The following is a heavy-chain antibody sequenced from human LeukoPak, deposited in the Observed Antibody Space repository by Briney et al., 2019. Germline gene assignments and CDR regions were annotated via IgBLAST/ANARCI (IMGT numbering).Heavy chain of an antibody. CDR2: IYSGGST. D-gene: IGHD5-24*01. J-gene: IGHJ4*02. V-gene: IGHV3-53*01. CDR1: GFTVSSNY. Sequence: KSGGSLRLSCAASGFTVSSNYMSWVRQAPGKGLEWVSVIYSGGSTYYADSVKGRFTISRDNSKNTLYLQMNSLRAEDTAVYYCARHPGDGYNRKSRWGQGTLVTVSS. CDR3: ARHPGDGYNRKSR.